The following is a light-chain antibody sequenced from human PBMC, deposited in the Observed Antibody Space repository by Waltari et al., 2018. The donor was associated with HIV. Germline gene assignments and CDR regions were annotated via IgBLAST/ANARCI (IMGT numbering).Light chain of an antibody. CDR1: DIDIGNYNF. CDR3: LTYVSKTSTWQ. J-gene: IGLJ3*02. Sequence: QSALTQPASVSGNPGKSVTITCTGTDIDIGNYNFVSWFQQHPGKAPKLLIYDVSKRPSGVSSRFSGSKSGYFASLTISGLLTEDESSYYCLTYVSKTSTWQFGGGTYLTV. CDR2: DVS. V-gene: IGLV2-23*02.